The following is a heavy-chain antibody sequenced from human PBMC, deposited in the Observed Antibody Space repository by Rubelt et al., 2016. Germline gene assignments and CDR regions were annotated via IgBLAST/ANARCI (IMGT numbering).Heavy chain of an antibody. V-gene: IGHV1-24*01. CDR2: FDPEDGET. CDR3: ARDRLLDDSSGGDAFDI. D-gene: IGHD3-22*01. J-gene: IGHJ3*02. Sequence: QVQLVQSGAEVKKPGASVKVSCKVSGYTLTELSMHWVRQAPGKGLEWMGGFDPEDGETIYAQKFQGRVTITADKSTSTAYMELSSLRSEDTAVYYCARDRLLDDSSGGDAFDIWGQGTMVTVSS. CDR1: GYTLTELS.